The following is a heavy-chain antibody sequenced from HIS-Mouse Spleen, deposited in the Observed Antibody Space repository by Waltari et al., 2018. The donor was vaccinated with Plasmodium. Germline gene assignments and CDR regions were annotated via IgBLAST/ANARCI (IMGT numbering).Heavy chain of an antibody. CDR3: ARDSGSYLAGFDY. D-gene: IGHD1-26*01. J-gene: IGHJ4*02. V-gene: IGHV4-4*07. Sequence: QVQLQESGPGLVKPSATLSLTCTVSRGSISSYYWSWLRPPAGQGVEWIGRIYTSGSTNYNPSLKSRVTMSVDTSKNQFSLKLSSVTAADTAVYYCARDSGSYLAGFDYWGQGTLVTVSS. CDR2: IYTSGST. CDR1: RGSISSYY.